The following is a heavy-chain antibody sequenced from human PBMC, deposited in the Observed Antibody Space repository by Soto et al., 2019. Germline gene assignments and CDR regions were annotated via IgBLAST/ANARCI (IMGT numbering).Heavy chain of an antibody. V-gene: IGHV4-4*07. CDR3: ARVFDYWSGFYVY. D-gene: IGHD3-3*01. CDR2: VYAAGNT. J-gene: IGHJ4*02. Sequence: SSETLSLTCTVSADSMTSHYWSWIRQPAGKGLEWIGRVYAAGNTNYNPSLTGRVAMSIDTSKKQFSLRMTSLTAADTAVYFCARVFDYWSGFYVYWGQGILVTVS. CDR1: ADSMTSHY.